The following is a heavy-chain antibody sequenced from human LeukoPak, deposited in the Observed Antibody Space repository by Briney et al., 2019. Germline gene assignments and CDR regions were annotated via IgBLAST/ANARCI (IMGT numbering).Heavy chain of an antibody. CDR1: GFTFSNYW. CDR3: AREDDWNYEDY. V-gene: IGHV3-7*01. Sequence: GGSLRLSCAASGFTFSNYWMSWVRQAPGKGLEWVANIKQDGSEKNYVNSVKGRFTISRDNAKNTLYLQMNSLRAEDTAIYYCAREDDWNYEDYWGQGTLVTVSS. J-gene: IGHJ4*02. CDR2: IKQDGSEK. D-gene: IGHD1-7*01.